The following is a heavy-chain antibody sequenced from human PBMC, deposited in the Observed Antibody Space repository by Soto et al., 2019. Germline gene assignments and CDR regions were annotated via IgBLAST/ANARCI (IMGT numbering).Heavy chain of an antibody. J-gene: IGHJ6*02. CDR1: GYSFTSYW. Sequence: GESLKSSCKGSGYSFTSYWVSWVRQMPGKGLEWMGRIDPSDSYTNYSPSFQGHVTISADKSISTAYLQWSSLKASDTAMYYCASRRDYYYGMDVWGQGTTVTVYS. CDR3: ASRRDYYYGMDV. V-gene: IGHV5-10-1*01. CDR2: IDPSDSYT.